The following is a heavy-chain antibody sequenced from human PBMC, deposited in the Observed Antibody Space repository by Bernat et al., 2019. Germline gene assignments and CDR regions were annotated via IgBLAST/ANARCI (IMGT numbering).Heavy chain of an antibody. CDR2: IYYSGST. CDR3: ARDRRWMATITQGVCIDY. D-gene: IGHD5-24*01. V-gene: IGHV4-39*02. CDR1: SGSISSSSYY. J-gene: IGHJ4*02. Sequence: QLQLQESGPGLVKPSETLSLTCTVSSGSISSSSYYWGWIRQPPGKGLEWIGSIYYSGSTYYNPSLKSRVTISVDTSKNQFSLKLSSVTAADTAVYYCARDRRWMATITQGVCIDYWGQGTLVTVSS.